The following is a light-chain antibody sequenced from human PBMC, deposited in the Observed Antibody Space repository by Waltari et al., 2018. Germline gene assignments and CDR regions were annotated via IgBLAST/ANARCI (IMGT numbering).Light chain of an antibody. Sequence: QSVLTQPPSASGTPGQRVTISCSGRSSNTGSNTVHWSQQLPGTAPKPLIYSNNHRPSGVPDRFSGSKSGTSASLAISGLQSEDEADYYCAAWDDSLNGRVVFGGGTKLTVL. J-gene: IGLJ2*01. CDR1: SSNTGSNT. CDR2: SNN. CDR3: AAWDDSLNGRVV. V-gene: IGLV1-44*01.